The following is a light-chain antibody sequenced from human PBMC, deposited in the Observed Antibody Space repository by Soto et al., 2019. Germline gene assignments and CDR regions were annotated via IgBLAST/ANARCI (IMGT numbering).Light chain of an antibody. V-gene: IGLV2-14*03. CDR2: DVS. J-gene: IGLJ1*01. CDR3: SSYTRSSTHV. Sequence: QSALTQPASVSGSPGQSITISCTGSSSDVGGYNFVSWYQQHPGKVPKLMIYDVSSRPSGVSDRFSGSKSGNTASLTISGLQAEYEGDYYCSSYTRSSTHVFGSGTKVTVL. CDR1: SSDVGGYNF.